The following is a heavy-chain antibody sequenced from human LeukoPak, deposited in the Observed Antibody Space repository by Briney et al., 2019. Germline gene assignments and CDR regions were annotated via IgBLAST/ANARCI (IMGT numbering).Heavy chain of an antibody. CDR1: GGSISSYY. Sequence: SETLSLTCTVSGGSISSYYWSWIRQPPGKGLEWIGYIYYSGSTNCNPSLKSRVTISVDTSKNQFSLKLSSVTAAATAVYYCARGVYDFWSGYYSYYYYGMDVWGQGTTVTVSS. D-gene: IGHD3-3*01. CDR2: IYYSGST. CDR3: ARGVYDFWSGYYSYYYYGMDV. J-gene: IGHJ6*02. V-gene: IGHV4-59*01.